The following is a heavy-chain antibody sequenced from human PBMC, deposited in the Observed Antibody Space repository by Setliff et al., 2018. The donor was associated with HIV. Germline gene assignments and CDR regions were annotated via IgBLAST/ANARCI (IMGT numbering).Heavy chain of an antibody. D-gene: IGHD2-2*01. CDR3: AREAVVPAAIGASGAFDI. CDR2: IYYSGST. Sequence: SETLSLTCTVSGGSISSGGYYWSWIRQHPGKGLEWIGYIYYSGSTYYNPSLKSRVTISVDRSKNQFSLKLSSVTAADTAVYYCAREAVVPAAIGASGAFDIWGQGTMVTVSS. V-gene: IGHV4-31*02. J-gene: IGHJ3*02. CDR1: GGSISSGGYY.